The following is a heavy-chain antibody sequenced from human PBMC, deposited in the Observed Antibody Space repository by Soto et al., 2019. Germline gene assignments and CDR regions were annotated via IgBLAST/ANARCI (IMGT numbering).Heavy chain of an antibody. CDR3: ARTSGYGIESDQYYFDY. J-gene: IGHJ4*02. CDR2: IYYSGST. V-gene: IGHV4-59*01. CDR1: GGSISSYY. D-gene: IGHD5-12*01. Sequence: SETLSVTCTVAGGSISSYYWSWIRQPPGKGLEWIGYIYYSGSTNYNPSLKSRVTISVDTSKNQFSLKLSSVTAADTAVYYCARTSGYGIESDQYYFDYWGQGTLVTVS.